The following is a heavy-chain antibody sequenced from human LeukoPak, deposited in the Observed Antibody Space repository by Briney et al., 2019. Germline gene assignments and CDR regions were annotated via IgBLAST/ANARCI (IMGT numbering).Heavy chain of an antibody. D-gene: IGHD6-13*01. CDR1: GVTFSNYW. V-gene: IGHV3-7*01. Sequence: GGSLRLSCAASGVTFSNYWMTWVRQAPGKGLEWVANIKQDGSEKYYLESVKGRFIISRDNAKSSLYLQMHSLRAEDTAVYYCATSGYSSGWYGVYWGQGTLVTVSS. J-gene: IGHJ4*02. CDR2: IKQDGSEK. CDR3: ATSGYSSGWYGVY.